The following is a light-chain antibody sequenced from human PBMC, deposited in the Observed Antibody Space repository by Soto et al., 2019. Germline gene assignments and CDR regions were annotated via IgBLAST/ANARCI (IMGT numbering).Light chain of an antibody. CDR2: GAS. CDR1: QSVNNNY. Sequence: ETVLTQSPGTLSLSPGERATLSCRASQSVNNNYLAWYQQKPGQAPRLLIYGASRRATGIPDRFSGSGSGTDFTLTISRLEPEDFAVYSCQQYGSAPLTSGGGTKVEIK. J-gene: IGKJ4*01. V-gene: IGKV3-20*01. CDR3: QQYGSAPLT.